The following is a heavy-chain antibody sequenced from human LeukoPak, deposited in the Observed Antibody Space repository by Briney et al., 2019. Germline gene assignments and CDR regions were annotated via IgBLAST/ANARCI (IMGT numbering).Heavy chain of an antibody. CDR1: GYTFTSYF. J-gene: IGHJ5*02. CDR2: VNPSGGST. Sequence: ASVKVSCKASGYTFTSYFMHWVRQAPGQGLEWMGLVNPSGGSTNYAQKFQGRVTMTRDMSTSTVFMELDSLRSEDTAVYYCARDRPCYDSSGYYSPNWFDPWGQGTLVTVSS. CDR3: ARDRPCYDSSGYYSPNWFDP. D-gene: IGHD3-22*01. V-gene: IGHV1-46*01.